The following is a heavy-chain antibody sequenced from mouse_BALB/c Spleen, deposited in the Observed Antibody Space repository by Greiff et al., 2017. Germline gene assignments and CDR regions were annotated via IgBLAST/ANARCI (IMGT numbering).Heavy chain of an antibody. CDR2: IYPGDGDT. D-gene: IGHD1-2*01. CDR1: GYAFSSYW. J-gene: IGHJ2*01. V-gene: IGHV1-80*01. Sequence: QVQLKQSGAELVRPGSSVKISCKASGYAFSSYWMNWVKQRPGQGLEWIGQIYPGDGDTNYNGKFKGKATLTADKSSSTAYMQLSSLTSEDSAVYYCARWDYGYVWGQGTTVTVSA. CDR3: ARWDYGYV.